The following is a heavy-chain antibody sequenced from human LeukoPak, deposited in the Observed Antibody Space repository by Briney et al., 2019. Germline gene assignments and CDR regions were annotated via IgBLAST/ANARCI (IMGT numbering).Heavy chain of an antibody. CDR1: GFTFSSYA. V-gene: IGHV3-23*01. CDR2: ISGSGGST. CDR3: AKVSGAANIVVVPAAIYFDY. Sequence: GGSLRLSCAASGFTFSSYAMSWVRQAPGKGLEWVSAISGSGGSTYYADSVKGRFTISRDNSKNTLYLQMNSLRAEDTAVYYCAKVSGAANIVVVPAAIYFDYWGQGTLVTVSS. J-gene: IGHJ4*02. D-gene: IGHD2-2*01.